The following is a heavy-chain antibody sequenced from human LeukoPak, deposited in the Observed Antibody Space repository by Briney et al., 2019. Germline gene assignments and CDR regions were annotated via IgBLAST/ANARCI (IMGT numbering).Heavy chain of an antibody. CDR2: IIPIFGTA. V-gene: IGHV1-69*13. D-gene: IGHD3-10*01. CDR1: GGTFSSYA. Sequence: ASVKVSCKASGGTFSSYAISWVRQAPGQGLEWMGGIIPIFGTANYAQKFQGRVTITADESTSTAYMELSSLRSEDTAVYYCARVYYRFYYMDVWGKGTTVTVSS. J-gene: IGHJ6*03. CDR3: ARVYYRFYYMDV.